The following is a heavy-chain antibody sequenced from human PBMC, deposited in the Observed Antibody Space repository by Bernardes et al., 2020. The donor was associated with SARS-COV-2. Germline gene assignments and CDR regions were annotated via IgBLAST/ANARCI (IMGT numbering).Heavy chain of an antibody. J-gene: IGHJ3*02. V-gene: IGHV1-46*01. CDR3: AKDLADSSSWYGDAFDI. Sequence: ASVKVSCKASGYTFTSYYMHWVRQAPGQGLEWMGIINPSGGSTSYAQKFQGRVTMTRDTSTSTVYMELSSLRSEDTAVYYCAKDLADSSSWYGDAFDIWGQGTMVTVSS. CDR1: GYTFTSYY. CDR2: INPSGGST. D-gene: IGHD6-13*01.